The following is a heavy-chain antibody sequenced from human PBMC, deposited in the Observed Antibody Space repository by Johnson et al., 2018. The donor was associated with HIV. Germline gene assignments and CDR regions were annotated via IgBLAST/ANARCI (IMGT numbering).Heavy chain of an antibody. CDR1: GFTFSYYY. CDR2: ISSSGNTI. V-gene: IGHV3-11*04. CDR3: ARDESGYDEGFDAFDI. Sequence: QVHLVESGGGLVKPGGSLRLSCAASGFTFSYYYMSWIRQAPGKGLEWVSYISSSGNTIYYADSVKGRFTISRDNAKNSLYLQMNSLRVEDTAVYYCARDESGYDEGFDAFDIWGQGTMVTVSS. D-gene: IGHD5-12*01. J-gene: IGHJ3*02.